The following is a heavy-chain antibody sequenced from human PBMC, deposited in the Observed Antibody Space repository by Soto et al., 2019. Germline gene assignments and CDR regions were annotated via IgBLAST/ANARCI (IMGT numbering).Heavy chain of an antibody. J-gene: IGHJ4*02. D-gene: IGHD3-3*01. CDR1: GFTFSAFG. Sequence: QVQLVESGGGVVQPGRSLRLSCAASGFTFSAFGMHWVRQAPGKGLEWVAVISNDGNSEHYADSVKGRFTISRDNSKNTLYLQMNRLSVEHTAVYYCAKTITTVGVSSTGRGALLDNWGQGILVSVSS. CDR2: ISNDGNSE. V-gene: IGHV3-30*18. CDR3: AKTITTVGVSSTGRGALLDN.